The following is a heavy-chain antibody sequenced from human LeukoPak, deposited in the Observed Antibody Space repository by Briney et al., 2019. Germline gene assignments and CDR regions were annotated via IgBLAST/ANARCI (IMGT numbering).Heavy chain of an antibody. J-gene: IGHJ4*02. CDR1: GFTFEDHA. Sequence: GGSLRLSCAASGFTFEDHAMHWVRQAPGKGLEWVSGVSWNSANIAYADSVKGRFTISRDNAKNSLYLQMNSLRAEDTAVYYCAVYCSSTNCQRMGGPPFEHWGQGALVTVSS. CDR3: AVYCSSTNCQRMGGPPFEH. V-gene: IGHV3-9*01. D-gene: IGHD2-2*01. CDR2: VSWNSANI.